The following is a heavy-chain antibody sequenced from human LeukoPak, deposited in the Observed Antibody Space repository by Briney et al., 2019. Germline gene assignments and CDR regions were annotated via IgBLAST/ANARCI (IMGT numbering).Heavy chain of an antibody. Sequence: SETLSLTCTVSGGYISSYYWSWIRQPPGKGLEWIGYIYYSGSTNYNPSLKSRVTISVDTSKNQFSLKLSSVTAADTAVYYCARVWPRTGGIVVPYDAFDIWGQGTMVTVSS. CDR1: GGYISSYY. D-gene: IGHD2-21*01. V-gene: IGHV4-59*01. CDR2: IYYSGST. J-gene: IGHJ3*02. CDR3: ARVWPRTGGIVVPYDAFDI.